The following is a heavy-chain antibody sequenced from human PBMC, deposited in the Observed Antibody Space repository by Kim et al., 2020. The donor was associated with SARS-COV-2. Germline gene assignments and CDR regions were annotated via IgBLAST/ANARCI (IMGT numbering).Heavy chain of an antibody. J-gene: IGHJ4*02. V-gene: IGHV4-34*01. CDR3: ARGSGYDPVDY. Sequence: TNYNPSRKSRVTISVDTSKNQFSLKLSSVTAADTAVYYCARGSGYDPVDYWGQGTLVTVSS. CDR2: T. D-gene: IGHD5-12*01.